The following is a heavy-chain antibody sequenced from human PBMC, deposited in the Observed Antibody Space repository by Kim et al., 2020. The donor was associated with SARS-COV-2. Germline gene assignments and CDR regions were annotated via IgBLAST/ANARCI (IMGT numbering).Heavy chain of an antibody. Sequence: GGSLRLSCAASGFTFSSYGMHWVRQAPGKGLEWVAVVWYDESDKYYADSVKGRFTISRDNSKNTLYLQMNSLRAEDTAVYFCAKTRVPRYSGYDASDYG. D-gene: IGHD5-12*01. CDR2: VWYDESDK. V-gene: IGHV3-33*06. CDR1: GFTFSSYG. J-gene: IGHJ6*01. CDR3: AKTRVPRYSGYDASDYG.